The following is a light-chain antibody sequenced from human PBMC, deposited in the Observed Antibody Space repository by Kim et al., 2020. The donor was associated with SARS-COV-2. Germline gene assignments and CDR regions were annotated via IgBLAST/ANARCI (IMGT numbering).Light chain of an antibody. J-gene: IGKJ4*01. CDR3: QQYNDWPRT. CDR2: HAF. Sequence: EIVMTHSPATLSLSPGERATLSCTASQSIGTDLAWYQQKPGQAPRLLIYHAFTRATGIPARISGSGSGTEFTLTISSLQSEDFAVYYCQQYNDWPRTFGGGTKVDIK. V-gene: IGKV3D-15*01. CDR1: QSIGTD.